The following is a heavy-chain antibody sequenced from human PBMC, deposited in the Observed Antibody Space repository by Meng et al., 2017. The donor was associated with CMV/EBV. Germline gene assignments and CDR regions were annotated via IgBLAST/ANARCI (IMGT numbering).Heavy chain of an antibody. J-gene: IGHJ4*02. CDR1: GFAVSGNY. CDR2: IYSGDST. D-gene: IGHD4-17*01. Sequence: GESLKISCAASGFAVSGNYMSWVRQAPGKGLQWVSVIYSGDSTYYADSVKGRFTISRDNSKNTLYLQMNSLRAKDTAVYYCARAYDYGDYDSCYFDYWGQGTLVTVSS. CDR3: ARAYDYGDYDSCYFDY. V-gene: IGHV3-53*01.